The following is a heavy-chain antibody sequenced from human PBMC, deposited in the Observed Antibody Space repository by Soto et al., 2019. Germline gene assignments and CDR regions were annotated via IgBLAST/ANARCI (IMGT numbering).Heavy chain of an antibody. D-gene: IGHD5-12*01. Sequence: QVQLVESGGGVVQPGRSLRLSCAASGFTFSSYGMHWVRQAPGKGLEWVAVIWYDGSNKYYADSVKGRFTISRDNSKNTLYLQMNSLRAEDTAVYYCARVVRPASGYDYVLAYWGQGTLVTVSS. V-gene: IGHV3-33*01. J-gene: IGHJ4*02. CDR2: IWYDGSNK. CDR1: GFTFSSYG. CDR3: ARVVRPASGYDYVLAY.